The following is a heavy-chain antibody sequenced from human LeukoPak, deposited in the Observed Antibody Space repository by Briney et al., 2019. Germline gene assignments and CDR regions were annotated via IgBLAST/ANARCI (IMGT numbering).Heavy chain of an antibody. V-gene: IGHV3-23*01. J-gene: IGHJ4*02. D-gene: IGHD2-21*01. CDR2: ISDSGNT. CDR1: GFTFSSYS. Sequence: GGSLRLSCAASGFTFSSYSMNWVRQAPGKGLEWVSAISDSGNTYHADSVKGRFTISRDSSKNTLFLQMNRLRPEDAAVYYCAKAPVTTCRGAYCYPLDYWGQGTLVTVSS. CDR3: AKAPVTTCRGAYCYPLDY.